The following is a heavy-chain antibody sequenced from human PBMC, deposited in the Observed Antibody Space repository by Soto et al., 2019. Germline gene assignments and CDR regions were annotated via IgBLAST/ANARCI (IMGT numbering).Heavy chain of an antibody. V-gene: IGHV1-69*12. CDR1: GGTFSSYA. D-gene: IGHD3-22*01. CDR3: ARDMGPSSGYYPYWFDP. J-gene: IGHJ5*02. Sequence: QVQLVQSGAEVKKPGSSVKVSCKASGGTFSSYAITWVRQAPGQGLEWMGGIIPIFGTANYGQKFQGRVTITADESTSTAYMELSSLRSEDTAVYYCARDMGPSSGYYPYWFDPWGQGTLVTVSS. CDR2: IIPIFGTA.